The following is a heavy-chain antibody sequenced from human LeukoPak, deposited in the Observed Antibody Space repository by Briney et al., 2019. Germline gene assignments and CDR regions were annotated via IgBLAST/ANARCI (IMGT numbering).Heavy chain of an antibody. J-gene: IGHJ6*03. D-gene: IGHD1-26*01. V-gene: IGHV5-51*01. Sequence: GESLQISCKGSGYRFTSYWIGWVRPMPGKGLEWMGIIYPGDSDTRYSPSFQGQITISADKSISTAYLQWSSLKASDTAMYYCARHPGGGAHYYYMDVWGKGTTVTVSS. CDR2: IYPGDSDT. CDR3: ARHPGGGAHYYYMDV. CDR1: GYRFTSYW.